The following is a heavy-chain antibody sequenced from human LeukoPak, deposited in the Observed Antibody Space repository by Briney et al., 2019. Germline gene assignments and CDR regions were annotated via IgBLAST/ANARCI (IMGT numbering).Heavy chain of an antibody. CDR3: ARDGDPRYSAPYNWFDP. Sequence: ASVTLSCTASGYTFTVYYMHWVRQAPGQGLEWMGWINPNSGGTNYAQKFQGRVTMTRDTSISTAYMELSRLRSDISAVDYCARDGDPRYSAPYNWFDPWGQGTLVTVSS. CDR1: GYTFTVYY. D-gene: IGHD2-15*01. J-gene: IGHJ5*02. V-gene: IGHV1-2*02. CDR2: INPNSGGT.